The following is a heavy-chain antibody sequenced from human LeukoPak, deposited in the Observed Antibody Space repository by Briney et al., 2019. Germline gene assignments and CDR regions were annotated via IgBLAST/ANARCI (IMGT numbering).Heavy chain of an antibody. D-gene: IGHD6-13*01. CDR3: AREVYSTVPYSSSRHFDY. CDR2: IVGSGGGT. CDR1: GFTFSNA. Sequence: GGSLRPSCEASGFTFSNAMIWVRQAPGKGLEWVSAIVGSGGGTEYADSVKGRFTISRDNSKNTLYLQMNSLRAEDTAVYYCAREVYSTVPYSSSRHFDYWGQGTLVTVSS. V-gene: IGHV3-23*01. J-gene: IGHJ4*02.